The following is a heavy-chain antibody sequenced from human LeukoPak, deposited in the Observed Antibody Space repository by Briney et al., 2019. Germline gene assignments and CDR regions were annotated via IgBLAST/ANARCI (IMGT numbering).Heavy chain of an antibody. J-gene: IGHJ6*04. CDR1: GYTFTSYY. CDR3: ARGGLPPCYYYGMDV. CDR2: INPSGGST. V-gene: IGHV1-46*01. Sequence: ASVKVSCKASGYTFTSYYMHWVRQAPGQGLEWMGIINPSGGSTSYAQKFQGRVTMTRDTSTSTVYMELSSLRSEDTAVYYCARGGLPPCYYYGMDVWGKGTTVTVSS.